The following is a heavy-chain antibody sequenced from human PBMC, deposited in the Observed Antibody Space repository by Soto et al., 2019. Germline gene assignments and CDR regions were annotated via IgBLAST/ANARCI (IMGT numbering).Heavy chain of an antibody. CDR1: GGSVTSGSYY. Sequence: SETLSLTCIVSGGSVTSGSYYWTWLRQPPGKGLEWIGYISYTGRTKYNPSLQSRVTISVDTSKNDFSLNLSSVTAADTAVYFCAREWGLLPYYVMNVWGQGTAVTVS. CDR3: AREWGLLPYYVMNV. J-gene: IGHJ6*02. V-gene: IGHV4-61*03. D-gene: IGHD7-27*01. CDR2: ISYTGRT.